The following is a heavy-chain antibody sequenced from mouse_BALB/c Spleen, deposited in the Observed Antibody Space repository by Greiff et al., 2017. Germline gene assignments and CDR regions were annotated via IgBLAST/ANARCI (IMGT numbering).Heavy chain of an antibody. CDR1: GFTFSSYA. CDR3: ASGDYDDGPWFAY. D-gene: IGHD2-4*01. V-gene: IGHV5-6-5*01. Sequence: EVNLVESGGGLVKPGGSLKLSCAASGFTFSSYAMSWVRQTPEKRLEWVASISSGGSTYYPDSVKGRFTISRDNARNILYLQMSSLRSEDTAMYYCASGDYDDGPWFAYWGQGTLVTVSA. J-gene: IGHJ3*01. CDR2: ISSGGST.